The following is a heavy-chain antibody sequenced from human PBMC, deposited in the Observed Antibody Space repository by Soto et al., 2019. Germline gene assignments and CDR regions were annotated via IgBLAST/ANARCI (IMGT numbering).Heavy chain of an antibody. J-gene: IGHJ6*02. Sequence: GGSLRLSCAASGFTFSSYAMSWVRQAPGKGLEWVSAISGSGGNTYYADSVKGRFTISRDNAKNSLYLQMNSLRAEDTALYYCAKANTAMVTDYYYGMDVWGQGTTVTVSS. CDR2: ISGSGGNT. CDR3: AKANTAMVTDYYYGMDV. D-gene: IGHD5-18*01. V-gene: IGHV3-23*01. CDR1: GFTFSSYA.